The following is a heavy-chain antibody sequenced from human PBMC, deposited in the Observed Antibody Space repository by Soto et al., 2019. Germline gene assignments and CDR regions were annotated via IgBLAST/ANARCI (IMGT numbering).Heavy chain of an antibody. CDR3: AKVLYSRNDVLDH. CDR1: GFTFSSYW. J-gene: IGHJ4*02. Sequence: EVQLVESGGGLVQPGGSLTLSCAASGFTFSSYWMHWVRQAPGKRLVWVSRINGDGSSTSYADSVKGRFTISRDNAKNTLYLQMNSLRAEDTAVYYCAKVLYSRNDVLDHWGQGSLVTVSS. D-gene: IGHD1-20*01. CDR2: INGDGSST. V-gene: IGHV3-74*01.